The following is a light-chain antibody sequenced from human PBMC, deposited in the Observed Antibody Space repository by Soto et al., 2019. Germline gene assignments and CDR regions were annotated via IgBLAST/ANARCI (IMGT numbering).Light chain of an antibody. CDR3: SSYTSSSTLGV. J-gene: IGLJ2*01. V-gene: IGLV2-14*01. Sequence: QSALTQPASVSGSPGQSITISCTGTSSDVGGYNYVSWYQQHPGKAPKLMIYDVSNRPSGVFNRFSGSKSGNTASLTISGLQAEDEGDYYCSSYTSSSTLGVFGGGTKLTVL. CDR2: DVS. CDR1: SSDVGGYNY.